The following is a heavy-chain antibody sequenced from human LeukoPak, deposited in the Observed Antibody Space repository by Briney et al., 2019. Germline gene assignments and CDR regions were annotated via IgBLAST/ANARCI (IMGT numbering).Heavy chain of an antibody. CDR1: GDSFSSYA. CDR2: IILILGTP. Sequence: SVKVSCKASGDSFSSYAISWVRQAPGRGLEYMGGIILILGTPNYAQKFQDRVTITADASTDTAYMELTSLRPEDTAMYYCARGRYTGNQFNNYFFYMDVWGNGTTVTISS. CDR3: ARGRYTGNQFNNYFFYMDV. V-gene: IGHV1-69*13. D-gene: IGHD5-18*01. J-gene: IGHJ6*03.